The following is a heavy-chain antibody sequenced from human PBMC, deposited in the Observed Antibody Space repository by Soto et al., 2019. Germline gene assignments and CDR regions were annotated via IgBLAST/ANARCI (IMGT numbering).Heavy chain of an antibody. CDR3: ARSLWLGELH. CDR2: IYWDNDK. D-gene: IGHD3-10*01. V-gene: IGHV2-5*02. Sequence: QITLKESGPTLVKPTQTLTLTCSFSGFSLSTTGVGVGWIRQSPGKALEWLAIIYWDNDKRDSPSLKSRVTITKYTSKNQVVLTVTNMDPVDTGTYYCARSLWLGELHWGQGALVTVSS. J-gene: IGHJ4*02. CDR1: GFSLSTTGVG.